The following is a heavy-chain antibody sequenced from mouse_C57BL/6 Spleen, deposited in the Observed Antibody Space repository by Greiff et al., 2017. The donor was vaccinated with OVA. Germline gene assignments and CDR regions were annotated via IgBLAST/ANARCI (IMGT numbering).Heavy chain of an antibody. CDR1: GFSLTSYG. V-gene: IGHV2-9*01. D-gene: IGHD1-1*01. J-gene: IGHJ4*01. Sequence: VKLVESGPGLVAPSQSLSITCTVSGFSLTSYGVDWVRQPPEKGLEWLGVIWGGGSTTYNSAIMSGLSTSKDNSKSQIFLKMNRLQTDDTAMYYCAKHTTGDAMDYWGQRTSVTVSS. CDR3: AKHTTGDAMDY. CDR2: IWGGGST.